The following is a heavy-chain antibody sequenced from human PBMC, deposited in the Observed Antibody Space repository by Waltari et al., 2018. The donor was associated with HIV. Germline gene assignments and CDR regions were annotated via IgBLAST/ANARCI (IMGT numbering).Heavy chain of an antibody. CDR2: MSPNSGNT. Sequence: QVQLVQSGAEVQKPGASLQVSCKASGYAFAPYDVNWVRQATGQGPEGMGWMSPNSGNTVYAQEFQGRVTMTRDTSISTVYMELSSLTSEDTAVYYCARGGSASMDVWGQGTTVTVSS. V-gene: IGHV1-8*01. CDR1: GYAFAPYD. J-gene: IGHJ6*02. CDR3: ARGGSASMDV.